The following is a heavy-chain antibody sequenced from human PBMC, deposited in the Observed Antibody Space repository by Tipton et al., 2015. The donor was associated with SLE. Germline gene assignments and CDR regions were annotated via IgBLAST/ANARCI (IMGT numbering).Heavy chain of an antibody. Sequence: SLRLSCAASGFTFSSYGMHWVRQAPGKGLEWVAFIRYDGSNKYYADSVKGRFTISRDNSKNTLYLQMNSLRAEDTAVYYCAKDRKGIAVAGMDYWGQGTLVTVSS. V-gene: IGHV3-30*02. CDR2: IRYDGSNK. J-gene: IGHJ4*02. CDR1: GFTFSSYG. CDR3: AKDRKGIAVAGMDY. D-gene: IGHD6-19*01.